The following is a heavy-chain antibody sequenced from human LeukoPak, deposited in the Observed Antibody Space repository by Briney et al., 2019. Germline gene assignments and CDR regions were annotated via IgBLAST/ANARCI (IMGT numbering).Heavy chain of an antibody. Sequence: PGGSLRLSCAASGFTFSSYWMSWVREAPGKGLEWVANIKQDGSEKYYVDSVKGRFTISRDNAKNSLYPQMNSLRAEDTAVYYCASLSRYCSGGSCYNYWGQGTLVTVSS. J-gene: IGHJ4*02. CDR3: ASLSRYCSGGSCYNY. CDR1: GFTFSSYW. V-gene: IGHV3-7*01. CDR2: IKQDGSEK. D-gene: IGHD2-15*01.